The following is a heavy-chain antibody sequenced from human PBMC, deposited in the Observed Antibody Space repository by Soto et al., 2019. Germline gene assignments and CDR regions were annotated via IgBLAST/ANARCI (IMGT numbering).Heavy chain of an antibody. CDR3: AYLPFSGGSCYWFSFSGMDV. D-gene: IGHD2-15*01. CDR2: IYWDDDK. J-gene: IGHJ6*02. CDR1: GFSLSTSGVG. V-gene: IGHV2-5*02. Sequence: QITLKESGPTLVKPTQTLTLTCTFSGFSLSTSGVGVAWIRQPPGKALEWLALIYWDDDKRYRPSLESRLTITKDTSKNQVVLTMTNMDSVDTATDYCAYLPFSGGSCYWFSFSGMDVWGQGTTVTVSS.